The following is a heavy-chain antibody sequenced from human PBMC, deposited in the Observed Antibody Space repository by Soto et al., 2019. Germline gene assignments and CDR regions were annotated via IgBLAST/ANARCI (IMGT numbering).Heavy chain of an antibody. CDR1: GGSISSGGYY. CDR2: INHSGST. V-gene: IGHV4-31*03. Sequence: SETLSLTCTVSGGSISSGGYYWSWIRQHPGKGLEWIGEINHSGSTNYNPSPKSRVTISVDTSKNQFSLKLSSVTAADTAVYYCARVGYCSGGSCYFSYYYYYGMDVWGQGTTVTVSS. J-gene: IGHJ6*02. D-gene: IGHD2-15*01. CDR3: ARVGYCSGGSCYFSYYYYYGMDV.